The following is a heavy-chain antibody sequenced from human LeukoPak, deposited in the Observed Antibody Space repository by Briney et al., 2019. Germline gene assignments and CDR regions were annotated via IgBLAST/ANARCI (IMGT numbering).Heavy chain of an antibody. D-gene: IGHD5-12*01. CDR3: ARSLRLSYWYFDL. CDR2: INPNSGGT. J-gene: IGHJ2*01. Sequence: ASVKVSCKASGYTFTGYYMHWVRQAPGQGLEWMGWINPNSGGTNYAQKFQGRVTMTRDTSISTAYKELSRLRSDDTAVYYCARSLRLSYWYFDLWGRGTLVTVSS. V-gene: IGHV1-2*02. CDR1: GYTFTGYY.